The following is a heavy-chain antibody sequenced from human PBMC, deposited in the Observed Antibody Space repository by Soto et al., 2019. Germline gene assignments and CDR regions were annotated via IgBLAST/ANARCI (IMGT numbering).Heavy chain of an antibody. D-gene: IGHD4-17*01. Sequence: SETLSLTCTVSGGSISSVDYYWSWIRQHPGKGLEWIGYIYYTGTTYFNPSLQSRVTISLDTSKNQFSLKLSYVTAADTAVYYCARGIDYGGNSXWGQGTRVTVSX. CDR1: GGSISSVDYY. CDR3: ARGIDYGGNSX. J-gene: IGHJ4*02. CDR2: IYYTGTT. V-gene: IGHV4-31*03.